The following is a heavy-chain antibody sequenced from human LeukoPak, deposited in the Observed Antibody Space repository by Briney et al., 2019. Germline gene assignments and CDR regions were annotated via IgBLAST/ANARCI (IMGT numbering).Heavy chain of an antibody. D-gene: IGHD3-10*01. V-gene: IGHV4-30-2*01. CDR2: IYRSGST. J-gene: IGHJ4*02. CDR1: GGSISSGGYS. Sequence: SQTLSLTCAVSGGSISSGGYSWSWIRQPPGKGLEWIGYIYRSGSTYYNPSLKSRVTISVDTSKNQFSLRLSSVTAADTAVYYCARLYYYASGSYYFDYWGQGTLITVSS. CDR3: ARLYYYASGSYYFDY.